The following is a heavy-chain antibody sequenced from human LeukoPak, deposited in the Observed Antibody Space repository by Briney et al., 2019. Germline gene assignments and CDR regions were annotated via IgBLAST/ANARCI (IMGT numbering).Heavy chain of an antibody. V-gene: IGHV3-7*01. D-gene: IGHD1-26*01. J-gene: IGHJ4*02. Sequence: GGSLRLSCAASGFTFTNYWMSWVRQAPEKGLELVANIKQDRSEKYYVDSVKGRITISRDNAKNSLYLQINSPRVENTAVYYCASLAGGYFFDHWGQGTLVTVSS. CDR2: IKQDRSEK. CDR1: GFTFTNYW. CDR3: ASLAGGYFFDH.